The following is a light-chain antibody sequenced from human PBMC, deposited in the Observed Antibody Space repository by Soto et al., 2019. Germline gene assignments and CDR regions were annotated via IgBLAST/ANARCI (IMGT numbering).Light chain of an antibody. V-gene: IGLV2-8*01. Sequence: QSTLTQPPSASGSPGQSVTISCTGTSSDVGGYKYVSWYQQHPGKAPKLILYEVSKRPSGVPDRFSGSKSGNTASLTVSGLQAEDEADYYCCSYAGTYTLWVFGGGTKLTVL. CDR2: EVS. J-gene: IGLJ3*02. CDR1: SSDVGGYKY. CDR3: CSYAGTYTLWV.